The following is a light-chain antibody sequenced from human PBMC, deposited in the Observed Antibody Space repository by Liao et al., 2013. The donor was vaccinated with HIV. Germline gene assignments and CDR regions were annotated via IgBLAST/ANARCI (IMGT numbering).Light chain of an antibody. J-gene: IGLJ3*02. CDR1: NIGSKS. CDR3: QLWDSSSDHRV. V-gene: IGLV3-21*01. Sequence: SYVLTQPPSVSVAPGKTARITCGGNNIGSKSVHWYQQKPGQAPVLVIYYDSDRPSGIPERMSGSKSGNTATLTISRVEAGDEADYYCQLWDSSSDHRVFGGGTKLTVL. CDR2: YDS.